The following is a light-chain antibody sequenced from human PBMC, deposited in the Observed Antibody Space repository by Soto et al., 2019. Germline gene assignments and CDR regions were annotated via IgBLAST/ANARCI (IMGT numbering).Light chain of an antibody. CDR2: LGS. CDR3: QHYCSSSG. V-gene: IGKV2-28*01. Sequence: DIVMTQSPVSLPVTPGEPAFISCRSRQSLLRSDGYSSLDWYRQQSGQSPQLLIPLGSLRDSGVPDRFSGSGSVTDCTLTISSLEPEDVAVYYCQHYCSSSGFGQGTKVEIK. J-gene: IGKJ1*01. CDR1: QSLLRSDGYSS.